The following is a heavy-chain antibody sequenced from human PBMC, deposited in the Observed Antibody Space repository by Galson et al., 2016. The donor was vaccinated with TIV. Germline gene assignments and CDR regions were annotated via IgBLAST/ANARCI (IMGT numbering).Heavy chain of an antibody. D-gene: IGHD2/OR15-2a*01. V-gene: IGHV3-21*01. CDR1: GFTFSAYA. J-gene: IGHJ4*02. CDR3: ARVKDDGEYSFGAFDY. CDR2: SSSSGRFT. Sequence: SLRLSCAGFGFTFSAYAIHWVRQAPGKGLEWVSSSSSSGRFTYYEESLRGRITISRDRARSSLHLQMNSLRPEDTAVYFCARVKDDGEYSFGAFDYWGQGPMVTVS.